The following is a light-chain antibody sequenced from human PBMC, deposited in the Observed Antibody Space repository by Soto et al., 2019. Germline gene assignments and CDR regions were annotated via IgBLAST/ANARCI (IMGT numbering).Light chain of an antibody. CDR1: SSKIGSKP. Sequence: QSVLTQPPSASGTPGQRVTISCPGSSSKIGSKPVNWYQQLPGAAPKLLIHNTNQRPSGVPDRFSGSKSGTSASLAISGLQSDDEAHYYCAAWDDSLNGLVFGGGTQLTVL. CDR3: AAWDDSLNGLV. CDR2: NTN. V-gene: IGLV1-44*01. J-gene: IGLJ2*01.